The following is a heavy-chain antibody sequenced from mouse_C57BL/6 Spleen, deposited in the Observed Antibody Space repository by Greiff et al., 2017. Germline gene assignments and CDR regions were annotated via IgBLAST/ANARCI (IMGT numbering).Heavy chain of an antibody. CDR2: IRLKSDNYAT. D-gene: IGHD3-3*01. J-gene: IGHJ2*01. V-gene: IGHV6-3*01. CDR3: AATGTFDY. CDR1: GFTFSNYW. Sequence: EVQRVESGGGLVQPGGSMKLSCVASGFTFSNYWMNWVRQSPEQGLELVAQIRLKSDNYATHYAESVKERFTISRDDSNSSVHLKIMNLKAKDTGYCYCAATGTFDYWGQGTTLTVSS.